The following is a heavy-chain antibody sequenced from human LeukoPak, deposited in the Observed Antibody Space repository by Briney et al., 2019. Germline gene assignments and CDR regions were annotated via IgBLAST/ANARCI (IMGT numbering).Heavy chain of an antibody. CDR3: AKAKSLIVVVTAIED. J-gene: IGHJ4*02. D-gene: IGHD2-21*02. CDR2: ISWDGGST. Sequence: GGSLRLSCAASGFTFDDYGLSWVRQAPGKGLEWVSLISWDGGSTYYADSVKGRFTISRDNSKNSLYLQINSLRTEDTALYYCAKAKSLIVVVTAIEDWGQGTLVTVSS. V-gene: IGHV3-43*01. CDR1: GFTFDDYG.